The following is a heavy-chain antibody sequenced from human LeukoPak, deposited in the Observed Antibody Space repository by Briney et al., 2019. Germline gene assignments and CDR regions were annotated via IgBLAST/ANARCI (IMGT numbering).Heavy chain of an antibody. D-gene: IGHD3-3*01. CDR3: ARVSRITIFGVVLNAFDI. CDR1: GGTFSSYA. Sequence: SVKVSCKASGGTFSSYAISWVRQAPGQGHEWMGRIIPIFGTANYAQKFQGRVTITTDESTSTAYMELSSLRSEDTAVYYCARVSRITIFGVVLNAFDIWGQGTMVTVSS. V-gene: IGHV1-69*05. CDR2: IIPIFGTA. J-gene: IGHJ3*02.